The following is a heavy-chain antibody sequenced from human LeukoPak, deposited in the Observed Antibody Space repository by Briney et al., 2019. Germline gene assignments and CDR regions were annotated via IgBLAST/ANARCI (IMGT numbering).Heavy chain of an antibody. CDR3: AKDRETTASGTFDY. Sequence: GESLRLSCAASGFTFSSYGMHWVRQAPGKGLVWVSRISNDGSSTSYAGSVKGRFTISRDNAKNTLYLQMNSLRAEDTGVYYCAKDRETTASGTFDYWGQGTLVTVSS. J-gene: IGHJ4*02. V-gene: IGHV3-74*01. CDR1: GFTFSSYG. CDR2: ISNDGSST. D-gene: IGHD1-1*01.